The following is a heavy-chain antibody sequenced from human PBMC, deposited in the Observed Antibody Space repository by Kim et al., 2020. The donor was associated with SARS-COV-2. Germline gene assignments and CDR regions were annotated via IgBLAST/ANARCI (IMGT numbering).Heavy chain of an antibody. CDR3: ARYGYSGLRGFDY. V-gene: IGHV4-59*01. CDR1: GGSTSGCY. Sequence: SETLSLTCTVSGGSTSGCYWSWIRQAPGKGLEWIGYIFHSGSIIYNPSLKSRTTISIDTSKNQFSLKLSSVTAADTAVYYCARYGYSGLRGFDYWGQGTLVTVSS. CDR2: IFHSGSI. J-gene: IGHJ4*02. D-gene: IGHD6-13*01.